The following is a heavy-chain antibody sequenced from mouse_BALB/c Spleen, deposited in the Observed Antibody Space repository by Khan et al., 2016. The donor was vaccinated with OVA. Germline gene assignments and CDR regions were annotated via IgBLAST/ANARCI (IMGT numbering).Heavy chain of an antibody. V-gene: IGHV1-77*01. D-gene: IGHD1-2*01. J-gene: IGHJ3*01. CDR2: ISPGSGDT. Sequence: QVQLKESGAELARPGASVKLSCKASGYTFTDYYINWVKQRTGQGLEWIGEISPGSGDTYYNEKFKGKATLTADKSSSTAYMQLSSLTSEASAVYFCARRKYFCYTFAYWGQGTLVTVSA. CDR3: ARRKYFCYTFAY. CDR1: GYTFTDYY.